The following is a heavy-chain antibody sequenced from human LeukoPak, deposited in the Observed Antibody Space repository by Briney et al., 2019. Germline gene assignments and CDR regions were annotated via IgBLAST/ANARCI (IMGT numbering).Heavy chain of an antibody. CDR2: IYYSGST. Sequence: SETLSLTCTVSGGSISSYYWSWIRQPPGKGLEWIGYIYYSGSTNYNPSLKSRVTISVDTSKNQFSLKLSSVTAADTAVYYCARFHTAMVPAWGQGTLVAVSS. D-gene: IGHD5-18*01. CDR1: GGSISSYY. V-gene: IGHV4-59*01. CDR3: ARFHTAMVPA. J-gene: IGHJ5*02.